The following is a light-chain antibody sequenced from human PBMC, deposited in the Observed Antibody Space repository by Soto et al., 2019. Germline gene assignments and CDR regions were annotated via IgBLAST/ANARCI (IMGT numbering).Light chain of an antibody. J-gene: IGKJ2*01. CDR1: QSISGW. V-gene: IGKV1-5*01. CDR2: DAS. CDR3: QQYSSYSLYT. Sequence: DIQMTQSPSTLSASVGDRVTITCRASQSISGWLAWFQQKPGKAPKLLIYDASTLESGVPSRFSGSGSGTQFTLPISSLQPDDFATYFCQQYSSYSLYTFGQGTKLEI.